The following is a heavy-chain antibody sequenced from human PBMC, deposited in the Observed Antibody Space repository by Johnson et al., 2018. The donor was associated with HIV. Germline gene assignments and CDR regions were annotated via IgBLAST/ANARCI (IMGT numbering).Heavy chain of an antibody. CDR2: ISGSGGST. Sequence: VQVVESGGGLVQPGRSLRLSCAASGFTFDDYAMHWVRQAPGKGLEWVSGISGSGGSTYYADSVKGRFTISRDNSKNTLYLQMYSLRAEDTAVYYCAKDPSALSITGTSDAFDIWGQGTMVTVSS. CDR1: GFTFDDYA. D-gene: IGHD1-20*01. CDR3: AKDPSALSITGTSDAFDI. J-gene: IGHJ3*02. V-gene: IGHV3-23*04.